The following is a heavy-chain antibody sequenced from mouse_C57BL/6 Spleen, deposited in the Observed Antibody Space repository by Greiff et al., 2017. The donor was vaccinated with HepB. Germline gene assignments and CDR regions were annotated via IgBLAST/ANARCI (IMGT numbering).Heavy chain of an antibody. CDR1: GYTFTDYN. J-gene: IGHJ3*01. V-gene: IGHV1-18*01. D-gene: IGHD1-1*02. CDR3: ARGEGGNPFAY. CDR2: INPNNGGT. Sequence: EVQLQQSGPELVKPGASVKIPCKASGYTFTDYNMDWVKQSHGKSLEWIGDINPNNGGTIYNQKFKGKATLTVDKSSSTAYMELRSLTSEDTAVYYCARGEGGNPFAYWGQGTLVTVSA.